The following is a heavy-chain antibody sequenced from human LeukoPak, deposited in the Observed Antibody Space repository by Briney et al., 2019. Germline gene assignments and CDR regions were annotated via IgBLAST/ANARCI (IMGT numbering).Heavy chain of an antibody. D-gene: IGHD3-22*01. V-gene: IGHV4-59*01. CDR1: GGSISGYY. Sequence: PSETLSLTCTVSGGSISGYYWSWIRQPPGKGLDWIGYIYYSGSTNYNPSLKSRVTMSLDTSKNHFSLKLSSVTAADTAVYYCARVRKGTSGYYSLDYWGQGTLVTVSS. CDR2: IYYSGST. J-gene: IGHJ4*02. CDR3: ARVRKGTSGYYSLDY.